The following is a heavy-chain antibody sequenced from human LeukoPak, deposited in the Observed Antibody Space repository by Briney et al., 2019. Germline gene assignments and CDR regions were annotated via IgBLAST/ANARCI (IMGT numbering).Heavy chain of an antibody. Sequence: GRSLRLSCAASGFTFSSYGMHWVRQAPGKGLEWVAVISYDGSNKYYADSVKGRFTISRDNSKNTLYLQMNSLRAEDTAVYYCARGEAALDAFDIWGQGTMVTVSS. CDR1: GFTFSSYG. CDR2: ISYDGSNK. J-gene: IGHJ3*02. V-gene: IGHV3-30*03. D-gene: IGHD6-13*01. CDR3: ARGEAALDAFDI.